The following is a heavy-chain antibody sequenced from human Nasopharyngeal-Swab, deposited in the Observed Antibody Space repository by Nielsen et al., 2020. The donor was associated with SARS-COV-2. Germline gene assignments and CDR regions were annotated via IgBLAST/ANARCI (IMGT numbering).Heavy chain of an antibody. J-gene: IGHJ3*01. CDR2: IKEDGREK. CDR1: GFSFSSNW. D-gene: IGHD5/OR15-5a*01. CDR3: TRALSNGFDV. Sequence: GESLKISCAASGFSFSSNWMSWVRQIPGQGLEWVAKIKEDGREKYYMDSVKGRFTISRDNAKNSLYLQMDSLRVEDTAVYYCTRALSNGFDVWGQGSVVTVSS. V-gene: IGHV3-7*03.